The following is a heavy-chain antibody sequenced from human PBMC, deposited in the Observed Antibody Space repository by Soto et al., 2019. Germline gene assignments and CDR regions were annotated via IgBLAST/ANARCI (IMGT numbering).Heavy chain of an antibody. CDR3: AREGVAPYYYYGMDV. CDR1: GYTFTRSG. D-gene: IGHD5-12*01. V-gene: IGHV1-18*01. CDR2: ISTYNGDT. Sequence: QVQLVQSGAEVKKPGASVKVSGKASGYTFTRSGISWVRQAPGQGLEWMGWISTYNGDTNYAQTFQGRVTMTTDTSTSTVHMEVRSLRSDDRAVYYCAREGVAPYYYYGMDVWGQGTPVTVSS. J-gene: IGHJ6*02.